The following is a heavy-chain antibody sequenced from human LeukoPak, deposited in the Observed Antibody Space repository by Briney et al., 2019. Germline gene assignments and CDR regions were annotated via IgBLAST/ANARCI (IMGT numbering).Heavy chain of an antibody. Sequence: SETLSLTCTVSGGSVSSGSYYWSWIRQPPGKGLEWIGYIYYSGSTNYNPSLKSRVTISVDTSKNQFSLKLSSVTAADTAVYYCARGRLYCSGGSCYSYYYYGMDVWGKGTAVTVSS. D-gene: IGHD2-15*01. J-gene: IGHJ6*04. CDR1: GGSVSSGSYY. V-gene: IGHV4-61*01. CDR2: IYYSGST. CDR3: ARGRLYCSGGSCYSYYYYGMDV.